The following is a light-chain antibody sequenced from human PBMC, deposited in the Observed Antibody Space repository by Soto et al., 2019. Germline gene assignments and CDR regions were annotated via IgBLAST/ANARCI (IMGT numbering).Light chain of an antibody. V-gene: IGKV1-39*01. CDR2: AAS. CDR3: QQSYSTPRL. J-gene: IGKJ3*01. CDR1: QSISSY. Sequence: DIQMTQSPSYLSSSFGDRVTITCRASQSISSYLNWYQQKPGKAPKLLIYAASSLQSGVPSRFSGSGSGTDFTLTISSLKPEDFATYYCQQSYSTPRLFGPGTKVDIK.